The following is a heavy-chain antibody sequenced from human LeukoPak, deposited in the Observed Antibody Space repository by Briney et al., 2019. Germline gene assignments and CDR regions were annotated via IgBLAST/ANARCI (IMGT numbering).Heavy chain of an antibody. CDR3: ARGPAYSSGWSLDY. J-gene: IGHJ4*02. V-gene: IGHV3-21*01. Sequence: GGSLRLSCAASGFTFSSYSMNWVRQAPGKVLEWVSSISSSSSYIYYADSVKGRFTISRDNAKNSLYLQMNSLRAEDTAVYYCARGPAYSSGWSLDYWGQGTLVTVSS. D-gene: IGHD6-19*01. CDR1: GFTFSSYS. CDR2: ISSSSSYI.